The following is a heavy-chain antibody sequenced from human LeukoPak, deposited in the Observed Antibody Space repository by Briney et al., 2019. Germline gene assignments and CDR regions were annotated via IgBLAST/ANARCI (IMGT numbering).Heavy chain of an antibody. Sequence: GGSLRLSCAASGFTFSSYAVNWVRQAPEKGLEWVSSISSGGGNTYYADSVKGRFTISRDNSNNMLYLQMNSLRAEDTAVYYCAKDQFFWRTGFDYWGRGTLVTVSS. V-gene: IGHV3-23*01. CDR3: AKDQFFWRTGFDY. D-gene: IGHD3-3*01. J-gene: IGHJ4*02. CDR1: GFTFSSYA. CDR2: ISSGGGNT.